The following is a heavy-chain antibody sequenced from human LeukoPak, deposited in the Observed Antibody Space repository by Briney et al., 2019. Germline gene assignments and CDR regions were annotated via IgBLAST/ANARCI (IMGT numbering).Heavy chain of an antibody. V-gene: IGHV3-7*01. Sequence: GGSLRLSCAASGFTFINYWMSWVRQAPGKGLEWVANIKQDGSEKLYLDSLKGRFTISRDNAKNSLYLQINSLRAEDTAVYYCARIGGSVDIGWFFDYWGQGALVTVPS. CDR3: ARIGGSVDIGWFFDY. CDR1: GFTFINYW. CDR2: IKQDGSEK. J-gene: IGHJ4*02. D-gene: IGHD6-19*01.